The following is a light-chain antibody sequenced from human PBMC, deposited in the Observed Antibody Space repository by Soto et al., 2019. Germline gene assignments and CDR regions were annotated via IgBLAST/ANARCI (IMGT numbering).Light chain of an antibody. J-gene: IGKJ4*01. CDR2: DAS. CDR3: QQRSTWPRT. CDR1: QSVSSY. V-gene: IGKV3-11*01. Sequence: EIVLTQSPATLSLSPGERATLSCRASQSVSSYLAWYQQKPGQAPRLLIYDASNRATGIAARFSGSGSGTDFTLTISSLETEDSAVYYCQQRSTWPRTFGGGTKVDNK.